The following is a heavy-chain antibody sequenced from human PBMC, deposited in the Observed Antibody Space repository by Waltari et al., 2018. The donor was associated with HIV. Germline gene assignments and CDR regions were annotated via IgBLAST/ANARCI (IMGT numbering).Heavy chain of an antibody. CDR3: AREFYYDSTGYNSGFDY. D-gene: IGHD3-22*01. J-gene: IGHJ4*02. V-gene: IGHV3-30*01. CDR1: GFTFSTSV. CDR2: ISYDGSDK. Sequence: QVHLVESGGGVVQPGRSLILSCAASGFTFSTSVMHWVRQAPGKGLEWVADISYDGSDKYHADSVKGRFTISRDNSRNTLYLQMNSLRPEDTAVYFCAREFYYDSTGYNSGFDYWGQGTLVTVSS.